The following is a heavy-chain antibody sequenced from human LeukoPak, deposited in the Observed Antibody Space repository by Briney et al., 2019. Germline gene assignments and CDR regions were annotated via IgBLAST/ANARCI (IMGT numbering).Heavy chain of an antibody. V-gene: IGHV3-23*01. Sequence: GGSLRLSCAASGFTFSTYAMTWVRQAPGKGLEWVSSISASGGNTYYADSVKGRFTISRDNSKNTLYLQMNSLRAEDTAVYYCAKKGATTGDFDYWGQGTLVTVSS. CDR3: AKKGATTGDFDY. J-gene: IGHJ4*02. CDR1: GFTFSTYA. CDR2: ISASGGNT. D-gene: IGHD1-26*01.